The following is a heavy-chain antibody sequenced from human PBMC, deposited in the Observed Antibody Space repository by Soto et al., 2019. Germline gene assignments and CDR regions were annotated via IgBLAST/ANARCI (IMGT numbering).Heavy chain of an antibody. CDR2: IYSSGTT. CDR3: VRTYSDYIFGFDY. D-gene: IGHD5-12*01. V-gene: IGHV4-38-2*01. CDR1: GYSISSGYY. Sequence: SETLSLTCAVSGYSISSGYYWGWVRQPPEKGLEWIGNIYSSGTTYYNPSLKSRVTISVDTSKNQFSLKLSSVTAADTALYYCVRTYSDYIFGFDYWGQGSLVTVSS. J-gene: IGHJ4*02.